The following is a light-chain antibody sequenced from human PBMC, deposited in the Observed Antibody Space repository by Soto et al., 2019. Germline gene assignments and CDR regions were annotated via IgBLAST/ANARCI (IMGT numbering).Light chain of an antibody. Sequence: DTELTQSPGTLSLSPGERATLSCRASQSVSNNYLAWYQQQPGQAPRLIIYGASIRATGIPDRFSGSGSGTDFTLTISRLEPEDFAVYYCQQYGSSGTFGQGTKVDI. CDR2: GAS. CDR3: QQYGSSGT. V-gene: IGKV3-20*01. CDR1: QSVSNNY. J-gene: IGKJ1*01.